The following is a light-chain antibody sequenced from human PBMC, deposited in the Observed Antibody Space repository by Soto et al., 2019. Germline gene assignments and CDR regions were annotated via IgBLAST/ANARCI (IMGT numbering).Light chain of an antibody. Sequence: EIVLTQSPGPLSLSPGERATLSCMASQSVSSSYLSWYQQKPGQAPRLLIYGASSRATGIPDRCSGGGSGTDFTLTISGMEPEDIAVYYFQQYDSSPRTFGQGTPVEIK. V-gene: IGKV3-20*01. CDR1: QSVSSSY. J-gene: IGKJ1*01. CDR3: QQYDSSPRT. CDR2: GAS.